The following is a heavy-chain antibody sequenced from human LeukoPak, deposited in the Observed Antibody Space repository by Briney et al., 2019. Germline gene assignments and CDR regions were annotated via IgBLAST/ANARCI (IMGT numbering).Heavy chain of an antibody. V-gene: IGHV1-18*01. J-gene: IGHJ6*03. D-gene: IGHD1-26*01. Sequence: ASVKVSCKASGYTFTSYAMHWVRQAPGQRLEWMGWISAYNGNTNYAQKLQGRVTMTTDTSTSTAYMELRSLRSDDTAVYYCARDVAWELLSGFYYYYMDVWGKGTTVTVSS. CDR2: ISAYNGNT. CDR1: GYTFTSYA. CDR3: ARDVAWELLSGFYYYYMDV.